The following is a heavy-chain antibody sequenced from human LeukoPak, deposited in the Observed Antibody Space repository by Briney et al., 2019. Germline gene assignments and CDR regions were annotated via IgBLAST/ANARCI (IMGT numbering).Heavy chain of an antibody. J-gene: IGHJ4*02. CDR1: GGSISSYY. V-gene: IGHV4-59*12. D-gene: IGHD6-19*01. CDR3: ARGRGQWLVRGFNY. CDR2: IYYGGST. Sequence: SETLSLTCTVSGGSISSYYWSWIRQPPGKGLEWLGYIYYGGSTNYNPSLKSRVTISVDTSKNQFSLKLSSVTAADTAVYYCARGRGQWLVRGFNYWGQGTPVTVSS.